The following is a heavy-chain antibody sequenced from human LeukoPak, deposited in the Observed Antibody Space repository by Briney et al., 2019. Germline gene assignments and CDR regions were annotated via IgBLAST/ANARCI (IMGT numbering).Heavy chain of an antibody. CDR3: ARGAYGSGSYYNYYGMDV. V-gene: IGHV5-51*01. J-gene: IGHJ6*02. D-gene: IGHD3-10*01. CDR1: GYNFGTRW. CDR2: IYPDDSDA. Sequence: GESLKISCRGSGYNFGTRWVAWVRQMPGKGLEWMGIIYPDDSDARYSPSFQGQVTISADKSINTAYLQWSSLKASDTAIYFCARGAYGSGSYYNYYGMDVWGQGTTVTVSS.